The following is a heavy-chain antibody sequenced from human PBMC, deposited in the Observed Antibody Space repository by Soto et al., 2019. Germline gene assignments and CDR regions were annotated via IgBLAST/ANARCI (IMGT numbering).Heavy chain of an antibody. J-gene: IGHJ5*02. V-gene: IGHV1-18*01. CDR1: GYTFTNYG. CDR3: ARVIPGAEAWLGP. D-gene: IGHD2-2*01. CDR2: ISAYTDNP. Sequence: ASVKVSCKASGYTFTNYGVTWVRQAPGQGLEWMGWISAYTDNPNYAQKFQGRVTMTIDTSTTTAYMDLRSLTSDDTAVYYCARVIPGAEAWLGPSGPGTMVTVSS.